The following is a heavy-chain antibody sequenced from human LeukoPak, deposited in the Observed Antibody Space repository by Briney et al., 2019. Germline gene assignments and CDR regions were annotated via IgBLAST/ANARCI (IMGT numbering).Heavy chain of an antibody. CDR1: GFTVSSNS. Sequence: GGSLRLSCTVSGFTVSSNSMSWVRQAPGKGLEWVSFIYSDNTHYSDSVKGRFTISRDNSKNTLYLQMNSLRAEDTAVYYCARTTLRYFDWSPDAFDIWGQGTMVTVSS. CDR3: ARTTLRYFDWSPDAFDI. D-gene: IGHD3-9*01. V-gene: IGHV3-53*01. J-gene: IGHJ3*02. CDR2: IYSDNT.